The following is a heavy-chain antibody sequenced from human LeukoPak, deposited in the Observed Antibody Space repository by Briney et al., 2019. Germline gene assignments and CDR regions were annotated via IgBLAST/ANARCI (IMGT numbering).Heavy chain of an antibody. Sequence: GGSLRLSCAASGFTFSSYAMHRVRQAPGKGLEWVAVISYDGSNKYYADSVKGRFTISRDNSKNTLYLQMNSLRAEDTAVYYCAREGGTGFDYWGQGTLVTVSS. V-gene: IGHV3-30*04. CDR3: AREGGTGFDY. D-gene: IGHD1-1*01. CDR1: GFTFSSYA. CDR2: ISYDGSNK. J-gene: IGHJ4*02.